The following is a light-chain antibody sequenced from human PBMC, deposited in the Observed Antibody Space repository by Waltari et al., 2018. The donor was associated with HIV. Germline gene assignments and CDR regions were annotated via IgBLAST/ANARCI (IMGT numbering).Light chain of an antibody. CDR2: LGS. CDR3: MQALQTPRT. Sequence: DIVMTQSPLSLPVTPGEPASISCRYSPSLLNSNGYNYLDWYLQKPGQSPQLLISLGSNRASGVPDRFSGSGSGTDFTLKISRVEAEDVGIYYCMQALQTPRTFGQGTKVEI. CDR1: PSLLNSNGYNY. V-gene: IGKV2-28*01. J-gene: IGKJ1*01.